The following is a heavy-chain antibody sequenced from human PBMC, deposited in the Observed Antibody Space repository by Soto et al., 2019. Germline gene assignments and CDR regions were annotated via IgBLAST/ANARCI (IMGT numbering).Heavy chain of an antibody. CDR3: AKDRIRVPPIYYMDV. D-gene: IGHD3-10*01. CDR1: GFTFSSYA. CDR2: ISGSGGST. V-gene: IGHV3-23*01. Sequence: GESLKISCAASGFTFSSYAMSWVRQAPGKGLEWVSAISGSGGSTYYADSVKGRFTISRDNSKNTLYLQMNSLRAEDTAVYYCAKDRIRVPPIYYMDVWGKGTTVTVSS. J-gene: IGHJ6*03.